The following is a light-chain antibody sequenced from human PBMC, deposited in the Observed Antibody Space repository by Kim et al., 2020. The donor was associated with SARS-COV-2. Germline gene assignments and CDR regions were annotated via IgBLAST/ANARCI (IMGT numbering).Light chain of an antibody. CDR1: GSNSGRNI. CDR3: TAWDDSLNFVV. CDR2: SNN. J-gene: IGLJ2*01. Sequence: GQRGTSSFYGSGSNSGRNIVNWHQQVPGTAPKLLIYSNNQRPSGVPDRFSASKSGTSASLAISGLQSEDEADYYCTAWDDSLNFVVFGGGTKVTVL. V-gene: IGLV1-44*01.